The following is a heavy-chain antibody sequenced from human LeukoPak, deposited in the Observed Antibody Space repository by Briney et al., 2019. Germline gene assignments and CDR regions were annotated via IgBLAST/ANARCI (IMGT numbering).Heavy chain of an antibody. V-gene: IGHV1-2*02. CDR2: INPNRGGT. J-gene: IGHJ4*02. CDR3: ARGQVRAKYYFDH. Sequence: ASVKVSCKASGYTFTGYYINWVRQAPGQGLEWIGWINPNRGGTNYAQKFEGRGTMTRDTSISTAYMELSRLRSDDPAVYYCARGQVRAKYYFDHWAGRPVHPVSS. D-gene: IGHD3-10*01. CDR1: GYTFTGYY.